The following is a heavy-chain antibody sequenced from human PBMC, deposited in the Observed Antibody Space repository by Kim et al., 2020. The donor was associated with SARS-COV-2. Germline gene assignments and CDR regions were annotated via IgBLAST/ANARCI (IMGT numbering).Heavy chain of an antibody. D-gene: IGHD1-20*01. Sequence: SETLSLTCTVSGGSISSGGYYWNWIRQHPGKDLGLEWIGYIYYSGSTHYNPSLQSRITISIDTSKNQFSLKLSSVTAADTAVYYCARSPYNWNHGDWFDP. CDR2: IYYSGST. V-gene: IGHV4-31*03. J-gene: IGHJ5*02. CDR3: ARSPYNWNHGDWFDP. CDR1: GGSISSGGYY.